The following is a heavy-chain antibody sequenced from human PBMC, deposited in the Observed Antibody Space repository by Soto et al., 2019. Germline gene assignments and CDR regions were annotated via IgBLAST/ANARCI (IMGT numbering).Heavy chain of an antibody. J-gene: IGHJ4*02. CDR3: ARDPYYYYDSSGYYHYPDY. D-gene: IGHD3-22*01. CDR1: GFTFSSYG. Sequence: QVQLVESGGGVVQPGRSLRLSCAASGFTFSSYGMHWVRQAPGKGLEWVAVIWYDGSNKYYADSVKGRFTISRDNSKNTLYLKMNRLRAEDTAVYYCARDPYYYYDSSGYYHYPDYWGQGTLVTVSS. CDR2: IWYDGSNK. V-gene: IGHV3-33*01.